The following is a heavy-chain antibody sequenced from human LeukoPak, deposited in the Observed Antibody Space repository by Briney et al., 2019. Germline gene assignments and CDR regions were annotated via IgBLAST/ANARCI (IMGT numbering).Heavy chain of an antibody. J-gene: IGHJ6*03. CDR2: ISSSGSTI. Sequence: GGSLRLSCAASGFTFSDYYMSWIRQAPGKGLEWVSYISSSGSTIYYADSVKGRFTISRDNAKNSLYLQMNSLRAEDTAVYYCARLGGDYDFWGGVYYYYYYYMDVWGKGTTVTVSS. V-gene: IGHV3-11*04. CDR3: ARLGGDYDFWGGVYYYYYYYMDV. CDR1: GFTFSDYY. D-gene: IGHD3-3*01.